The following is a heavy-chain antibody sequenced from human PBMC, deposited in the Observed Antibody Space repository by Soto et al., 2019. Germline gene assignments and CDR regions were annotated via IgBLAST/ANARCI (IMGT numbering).Heavy chain of an antibody. Sequence: PSETLSLTCTVSGGSISSYYWSWIRQPPGKGLEWIGYIYYSGSTNYNPSLKSRVTISVDTSKNQFSLKLSSVTAADTAVYYCGRERMTGYYFDYWGQGTLVTVSS. CDR3: GRERMTGYYFDY. J-gene: IGHJ4*02. V-gene: IGHV4-59*01. CDR1: GGSISSYY. D-gene: IGHD1-20*01. CDR2: IYYSGST.